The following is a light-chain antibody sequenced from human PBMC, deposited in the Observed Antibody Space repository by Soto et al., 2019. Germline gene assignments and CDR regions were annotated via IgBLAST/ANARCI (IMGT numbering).Light chain of an antibody. J-gene: IGKJ5*01. CDR2: GAS. CDR1: QSVSSN. Sequence: EIAMTQSPATLSVSPGERATLSCRASQSVSSNLAWYQQKPGQAPRLLIYGASTRATGLPARFSGSGSGTDFTLTVSRLEPEDFAVYYCQQYDNSPITFGQGTRLEIK. V-gene: IGKV3-15*01. CDR3: QQYDNSPIT.